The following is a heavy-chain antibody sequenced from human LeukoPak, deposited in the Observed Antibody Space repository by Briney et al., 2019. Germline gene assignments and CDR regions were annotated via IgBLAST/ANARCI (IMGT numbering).Heavy chain of an antibody. Sequence: SGTLSLTCAVSGASISSYNWWSWVRQPPGKGLEWIGEIYHSGSTNYNRSLQSRVTISVDKSNNHFSLRLTSVTAADTAVYYCATNGWYCLDHWGQGALVTVSS. D-gene: IGHD6-19*01. V-gene: IGHV4-4*02. CDR1: GASISSYNW. CDR2: IYHSGST. J-gene: IGHJ1*01. CDR3: ATNGWYCLDH.